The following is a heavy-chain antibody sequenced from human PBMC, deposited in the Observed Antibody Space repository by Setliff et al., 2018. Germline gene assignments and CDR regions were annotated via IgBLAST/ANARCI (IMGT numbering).Heavy chain of an antibody. Sequence: ASVKVSCKASGYVFINFYMYWVRQAPGQGLEWMGIINSSGGSASYAPQFQGRITVTTDTSTGTAYMELGSLTSDDTAIYYCARINSYVSSGYYYAPDYWGPGTLVTVSS. CDR3: ARINSYVSSGYYYAPDY. D-gene: IGHD3-22*01. CDR1: GYVFINFY. V-gene: IGHV1-46*01. J-gene: IGHJ4*02. CDR2: INSSGGSA.